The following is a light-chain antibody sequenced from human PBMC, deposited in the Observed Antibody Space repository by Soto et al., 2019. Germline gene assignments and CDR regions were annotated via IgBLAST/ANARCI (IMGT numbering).Light chain of an antibody. CDR1: QSISTY. V-gene: IGKV1-39*01. CDR2: AAS. Sequence: DIQMTQSPSSLSASVGDRVTITCRASQSISTYLNWYQHKPGKAPKLLIHAASSLDRGVPSRFSGSGSGTDFPLTISSLQPEDFATYYCQQSYRTPRTFGQGTKVDIK. CDR3: QQSYRTPRT. J-gene: IGKJ1*01.